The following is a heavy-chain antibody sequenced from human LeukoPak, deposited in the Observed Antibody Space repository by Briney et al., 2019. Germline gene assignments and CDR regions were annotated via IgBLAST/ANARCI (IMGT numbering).Heavy chain of an antibody. CDR2: ISYDGSNK. J-gene: IGHJ1*01. CDR3: AKDGGYPEYFQH. Sequence: GGSLRLSCAASGFTFSSYGMHWVRQAPGKGLEGVAVISYDGSNKYYADSVKGRFTISRDNSKNTLYLQMNSLRAEDTAVYYCAKDGGYPEYFQHWGQGTLVTVSS. V-gene: IGHV3-30*18. CDR1: GFTFSSYG. D-gene: IGHD6-25*01.